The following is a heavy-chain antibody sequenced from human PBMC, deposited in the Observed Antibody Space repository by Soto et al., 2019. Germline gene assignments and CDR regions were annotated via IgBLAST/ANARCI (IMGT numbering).Heavy chain of an antibody. J-gene: IGHJ6*02. CDR1: GFTFSSYA. Sequence: QVLLVDSGGGVVQPGRSLRLSCAASGFTFSSYAMNWVRQAPGKGLEWVALISHDGINKYYADSVRGRFTISRDNAKNSLYLQMNSLRAEDTAVYYCARGASSYYDFWSGYSAYYYYGMDVWGQGTTVTVSS. D-gene: IGHD3-3*01. V-gene: IGHV3-30-3*01. CDR2: ISHDGINK. CDR3: ARGASSYYDFWSGYSAYYYYGMDV.